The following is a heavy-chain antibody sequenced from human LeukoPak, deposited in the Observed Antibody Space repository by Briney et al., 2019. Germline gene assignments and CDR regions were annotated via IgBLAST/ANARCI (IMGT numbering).Heavy chain of an antibody. V-gene: IGHV3-53*01. CDR3: QVSTVVTPPYFDY. CDR2: IYSGGST. D-gene: IGHD4-23*01. J-gene: IGHJ4*02. Sequence: LPGGSLRLSCAASGFTVSSNYMSWVRQAPGKGLEWVSVIYSGGSTYYADSVKGRFTISRDNSKNTLYLQMNSLRAEDTAVYYCQVSTVVTPPYFDYWGQGALVTVSS. CDR1: GFTVSSNY.